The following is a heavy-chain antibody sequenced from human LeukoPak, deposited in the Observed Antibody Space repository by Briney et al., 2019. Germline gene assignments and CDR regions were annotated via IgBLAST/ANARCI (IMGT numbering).Heavy chain of an antibody. Sequence: ASVKVSCEASGYTFTGYYMHWVRQAPGQGLEWMGWINPNSGGTNYAQKFQGRVTMTRDTSISTAYMELSRLRSDDTAVYYCAREMGLKLWFGELLLQRYFDYWGQGTLVTVSS. J-gene: IGHJ4*02. CDR3: AREMGLKLWFGELLLQRYFDY. D-gene: IGHD3-10*01. CDR1: GYTFTGYY. CDR2: INPNSGGT. V-gene: IGHV1-2*02.